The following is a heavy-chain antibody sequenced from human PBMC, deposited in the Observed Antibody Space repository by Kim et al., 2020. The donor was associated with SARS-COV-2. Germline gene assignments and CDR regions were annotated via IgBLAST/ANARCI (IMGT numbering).Heavy chain of an antibody. CDR3: AKQWLGTGAFDI. Sequence: YSPSPKSRVTLSVDTSTNQFSLRLSSVAAADTAVYYCAKQWLGTGAFDIWGQGTMVTVSS. D-gene: IGHD6-19*01. V-gene: IGHV4-61*07. J-gene: IGHJ3*02.